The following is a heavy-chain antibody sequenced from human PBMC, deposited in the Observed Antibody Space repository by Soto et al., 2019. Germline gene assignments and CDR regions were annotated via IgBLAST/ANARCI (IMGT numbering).Heavy chain of an antibody. CDR3: VRGCGYYYWDDY. V-gene: IGHV1-3*01. D-gene: IGHD3-22*01. Sequence: ASVKVSCKASGYTFTSYAMHWVRQAPGQRLEWMGWINAGNGNTKYSQKFQGRVTITRDTSASTAYMELSSLRSEDTAVYYCVRGCGYYYWDDYWGQGTLVTVSS. J-gene: IGHJ4*02. CDR1: GYTFTSYA. CDR2: INAGNGNT.